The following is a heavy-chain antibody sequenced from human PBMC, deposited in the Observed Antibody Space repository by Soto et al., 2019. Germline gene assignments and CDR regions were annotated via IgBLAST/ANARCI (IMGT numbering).Heavy chain of an antibody. D-gene: IGHD2-2*02. Sequence: VQLVQSGAEVKKPGASVKVSCKASGYTFTTYTIQWVRQAPGQSPEWMGWINAGNGKTKYSQRFQGRVTITRDTAPTTASLELSSLTSEDTAVYYCPRSPPYTTGRTLYWGQGTQVTVSS. CDR1: GYTFTTYT. CDR2: INAGNGKT. J-gene: IGHJ1*01. V-gene: IGHV1-3*01. CDR3: PRSPPYTTGRTLY.